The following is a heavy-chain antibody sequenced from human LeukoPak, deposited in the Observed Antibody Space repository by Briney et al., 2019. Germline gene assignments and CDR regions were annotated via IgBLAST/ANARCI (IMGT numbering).Heavy chain of an antibody. Sequence: PGGSLRLSCAASGFTFSSYAMSWVRQAPGKGLVWVSHINSDGSSTSYADSVKGRFTISRDNAKNTLYLQMNSLRAEDTAVYYCARGGTSRYDFIYWGQGTLVPVSS. V-gene: IGHV3-74*01. J-gene: IGHJ4*02. D-gene: IGHD3-3*01. CDR2: INSDGSST. CDR1: GFTFSSYA. CDR3: ARGGTSRYDFIY.